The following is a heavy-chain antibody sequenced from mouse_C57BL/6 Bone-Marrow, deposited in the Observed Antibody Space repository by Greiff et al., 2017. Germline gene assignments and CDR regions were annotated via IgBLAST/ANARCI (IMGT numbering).Heavy chain of an antibody. CDR2: ISSGGSYT. CDR3: ARQKIWLRPYAMDY. Sequence: EVKVVESGGDLVKPGGSLKLSCAASGFTFSSYGMSWVRQTPDKRLEWVATISSGGSYTYYPDSVKGRFTISRDNAKNTLYLQMSSLKSEDTAMYYCARQKIWLRPYAMDYWGQGTSVTVSS. J-gene: IGHJ4*01. V-gene: IGHV5-6*01. D-gene: IGHD2-2*01. CDR1: GFTFSSYG.